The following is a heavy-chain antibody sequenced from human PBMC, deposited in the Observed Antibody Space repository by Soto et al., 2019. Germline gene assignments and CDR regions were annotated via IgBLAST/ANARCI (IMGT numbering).Heavy chain of an antibody. CDR3: TRLYDFWSGYLEVPGMDV. CDR2: IRSKANSYAT. D-gene: IGHD3-3*01. CDR1: GFTFSGSA. Sequence: QTGGSLRLSCAASGFTFSGSAMHWVRQASGKGLEWVGRIRSKANSYATAYAASVKGRFTISRDDSKNTAYLQMNSLKTEDTAVYYCTRLYDFWSGYLEVPGMDVWGQGTTVTVSS. V-gene: IGHV3-73*01. J-gene: IGHJ6*02.